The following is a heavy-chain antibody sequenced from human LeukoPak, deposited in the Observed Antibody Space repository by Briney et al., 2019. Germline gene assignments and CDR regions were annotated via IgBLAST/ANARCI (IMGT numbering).Heavy chain of an antibody. CDR2: IYPGDSDT. D-gene: IGHD5-18*01. J-gene: IGHJ4*02. Sequence: LGESLKISCQSSGYTFTSYWIGWVRQMPGKGLQWMGIIYPGDSDTTYSPSFQGQVTISADKSISTAYLQWSSLKASDTAMYYCARQDGIQLWIDYWGQGTLVTVSS. CDR1: GYTFTSYW. V-gene: IGHV5-51*01. CDR3: ARQDGIQLWIDY.